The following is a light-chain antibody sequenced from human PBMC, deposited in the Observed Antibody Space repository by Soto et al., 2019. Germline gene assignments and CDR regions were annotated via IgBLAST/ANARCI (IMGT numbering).Light chain of an antibody. CDR2: DAS. Sequence: EIVLTQSPATVSLSPGERVTLSCRASQYVNIYLAWYQQKPGQAPRLLIYDASNRATGVPARFSGSGSGTDFTLTISSLESEDFAVYYCQQRASWPLTFGGGTKVDI. V-gene: IGKV3-11*01. CDR1: QYVNIY. CDR3: QQRASWPLT. J-gene: IGKJ4*01.